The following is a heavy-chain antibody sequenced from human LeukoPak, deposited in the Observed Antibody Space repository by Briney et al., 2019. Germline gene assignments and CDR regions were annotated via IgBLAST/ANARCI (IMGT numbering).Heavy chain of an antibody. Sequence: ASVKVSCKASGYTFTSYGISWVRQAPGQGLEWMGWINPNSGGTNYAQKFQGRVTMTRDTSISTAYMELSRLRSDDTAVYYCAKSVSYCSGGSCYDDAFDIWGQGTMVTVSS. J-gene: IGHJ3*02. CDR3: AKSVSYCSGGSCYDDAFDI. CDR2: INPNSGGT. V-gene: IGHV1-2*02. D-gene: IGHD2-15*01. CDR1: GYTFTSYG.